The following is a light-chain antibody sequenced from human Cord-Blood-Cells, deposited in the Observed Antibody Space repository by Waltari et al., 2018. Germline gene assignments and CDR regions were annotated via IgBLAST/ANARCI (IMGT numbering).Light chain of an antibody. CDR3: SSYAGSNNFV. Sequence: QSALTQPPSASGSPGQSVTISCTGTSSDVGGYHYVSWYQQHPGKAPKLMIYDVSKRPSGVPDRFSGSKAGNTASLTVSGLQAEDEADYYCSSYAGSNNFVFGTGTKVTVL. CDR2: DVS. V-gene: IGLV2-8*01. J-gene: IGLJ1*01. CDR1: SSDVGGYHY.